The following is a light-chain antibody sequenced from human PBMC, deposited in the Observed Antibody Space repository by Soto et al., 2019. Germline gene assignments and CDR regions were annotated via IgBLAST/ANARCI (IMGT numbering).Light chain of an antibody. J-gene: IGKJ2*01. V-gene: IGKV1-33*01. CDR2: DAS. CDR1: QDVSNY. Sequence: DLQMTQSPSSLSASVGDRVTITCQASQDVSNYLNWYQQKPGKAPKLLIYDASNLATGVPSRFSGRGSGTDFSFTVSSLQPEDIATYYCQQYETLPLTFGQGTKLEIK. CDR3: QQYETLPLT.